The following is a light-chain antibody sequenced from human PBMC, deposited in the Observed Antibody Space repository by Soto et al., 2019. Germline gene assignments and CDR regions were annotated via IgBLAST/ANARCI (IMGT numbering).Light chain of an antibody. CDR3: QQSYSIPRT. CDR2: AAS. Sequence: DIQMTQSPSSLSASVGDRVTITCRASRSIGSYLNWYQQERGKAPKLLIYAASSLQSGVPSRFSGSGSGTDFTLNISSLQPEDFATYYCQQSYSIPRTCGQGTKVEI. V-gene: IGKV1-39*01. J-gene: IGKJ1*01. CDR1: RSIGSY.